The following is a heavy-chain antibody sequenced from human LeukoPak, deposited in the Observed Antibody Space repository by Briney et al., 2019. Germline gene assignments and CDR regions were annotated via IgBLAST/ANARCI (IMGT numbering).Heavy chain of an antibody. J-gene: IGHJ4*02. CDR1: EFTFSSYA. CDR3: AKAAQVAGRPNLGGHFDY. CDR2: ISCSGGST. Sequence: GGSLRLSCAASEFTFSSYAMSWVRQAPGKGLEWVSTISCSGGSTYYAESVKGLFTIARDNNKNTLYQQMNSLRAEDTAVYYCAKAAQVAGRPNLGGHFDYWGQGTLVTVSS. V-gene: IGHV3-23*01. D-gene: IGHD6-6*01.